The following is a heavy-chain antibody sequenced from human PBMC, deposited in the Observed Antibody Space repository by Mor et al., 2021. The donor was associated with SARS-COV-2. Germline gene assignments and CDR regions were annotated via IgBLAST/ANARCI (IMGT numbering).Heavy chain of an antibody. J-gene: IGHJ6*03. CDR3: ARDGNGGGV. V-gene: IGHV3-53*01. Sequence: NWVRQAPAKGLEWVSLIYSGGTTHYADSVKGRFTISRDSSKNTLYLQMNNLRVVDTAVYYCARDGNGGGVWGKGT. CDR2: IYSGGTT. D-gene: IGHD3-10*01.